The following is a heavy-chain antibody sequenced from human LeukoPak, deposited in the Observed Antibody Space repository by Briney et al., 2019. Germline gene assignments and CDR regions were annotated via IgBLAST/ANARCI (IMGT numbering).Heavy chain of an antibody. J-gene: IGHJ4*02. V-gene: IGHV5-51*01. CDR3: ARPGGIYWSGGFDY. CDR1: GYSFTSYW. Sequence: PGESLKISCKGSGYSFTSYWIAWVRQMPGKGLEWMGIIYPGYSDTRYSPSFQGQVTISADKSINTAYLQWSSLKAADTAIYYCARPGGIYWSGGFDYWGQGTLVTVSS. CDR2: IYPGYSDT. D-gene: IGHD3-3*01.